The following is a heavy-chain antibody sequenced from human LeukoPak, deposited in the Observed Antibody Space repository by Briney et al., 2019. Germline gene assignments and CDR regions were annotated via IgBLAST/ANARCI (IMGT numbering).Heavy chain of an antibody. CDR1: GGSFSGYY. V-gene: IGHV4-34*01. CDR3: ARGALYCSGGSCYRNWFDP. Sequence: KSSETLSLTCAVYGGSFSGYYWSWIRQPPGKGLEWIGEINHSGSTNYNPSLKSRVTISVDTSKNQFSLKLSSVTAADTAVYYCARGALYCSGGSCYRNWFDPWGQGTLVTVSS. CDR2: INHSGST. D-gene: IGHD2-15*01. J-gene: IGHJ5*02.